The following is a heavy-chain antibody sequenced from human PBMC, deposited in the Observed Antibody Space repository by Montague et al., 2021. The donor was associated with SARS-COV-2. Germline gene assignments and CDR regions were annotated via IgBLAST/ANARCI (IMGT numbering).Heavy chain of an antibody. D-gene: IGHD6-19*01. CDR2: TYYRSKWYS. CDR3: VRYSGWFYFDF. Sequence: CAISGDSVSSNRVAWSWNRQSPSIGFQWLGMTYYRSKWYSDYAPSVRGRLTVNPDAFKNEFSLELNYVTPEDTAVYYCVRYSGWFYFDFWGQGTLVTVSS. J-gene: IGHJ4*02. V-gene: IGHV6-1*01. CDR1: GDSVSSNRVA.